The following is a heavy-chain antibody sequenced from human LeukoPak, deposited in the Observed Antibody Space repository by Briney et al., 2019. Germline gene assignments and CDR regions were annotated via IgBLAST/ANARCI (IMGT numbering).Heavy chain of an antibody. CDR1: GFTVSSNY. CDR2: ITGSGDTT. V-gene: IGHV3-23*01. D-gene: IGHD3-9*01. Sequence: HSGGSLRLSCAASGFTVSSNYMSWVRQAPGKGLEWVSAITGSGDTTFYADSVKGRFTISRDNSKNALYVEMNTLRAEDTAVYYCVKWGDYDILTGYYVPDFWGQGTLVTVSS. J-gene: IGHJ4*02. CDR3: VKWGDYDILTGYYVPDF.